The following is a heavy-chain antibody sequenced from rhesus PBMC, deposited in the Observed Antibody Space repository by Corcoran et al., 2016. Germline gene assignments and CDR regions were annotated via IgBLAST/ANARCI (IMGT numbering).Heavy chain of an antibody. Sequence: QVQLQESGPGLVKPSVTLSLPCAVSGYSISSGYSWGWIRQPPGKRLEWLGSIYGSGGSNYLNPSLKSRVTLSVDTSKNQFSLKLSSVTAADTAVYYCARVGSSWSEWDTVGTEWYFDLWGPGTPITISS. CDR2: IYGSGGSN. CDR3: ARVGSSWSEWDTVGTEWYFDL. J-gene: IGHJ2*01. CDR1: GYSISSGYS. V-gene: IGHV4S14*01. D-gene: IGHD5-42*01.